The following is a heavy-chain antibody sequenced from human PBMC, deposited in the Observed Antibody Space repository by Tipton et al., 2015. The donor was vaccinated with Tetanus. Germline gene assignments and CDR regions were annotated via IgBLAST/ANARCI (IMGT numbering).Heavy chain of an antibody. V-gene: IGHV4-4*07. CDR3: ARDFRERSGTYYSYYYTMGV. CDR1: GGSLNTFY. Sequence: TLSLTCTVSGGSLNTFYWNWIRQPAGKGLEWIGRVYSSGSTNYNPSLKSRVTMSIDAPKNRFSLELTSVTAADTAVYYCARDFRERSGTYYSYYYTMGVWGQGTTVTVSS. CDR2: VYSSGST. J-gene: IGHJ6*02. D-gene: IGHD1-26*01.